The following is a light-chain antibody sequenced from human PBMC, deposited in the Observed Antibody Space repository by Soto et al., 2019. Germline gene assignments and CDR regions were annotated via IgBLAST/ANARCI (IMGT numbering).Light chain of an antibody. CDR2: LGY. CDR1: RSLLHSNGYNY. CDR3: MQAAHTPWT. V-gene: IGKV2-28*01. J-gene: IGKJ1*01. Sequence: DIVMSQSPLSLPVTPGEPASISCRSSRSLLHSNGYNYLDWYLQKPGQSPQLLIYLGYNRSSGVPDRFSGSGSGTDFTLRISRVEAEDVGTYYCMQAAHTPWTVGQGTKVEIK.